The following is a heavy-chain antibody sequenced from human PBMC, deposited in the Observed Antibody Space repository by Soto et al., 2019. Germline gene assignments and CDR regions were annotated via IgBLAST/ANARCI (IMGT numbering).Heavy chain of an antibody. Sequence: GGSLRLSCVGSGFTFSTYSINWVRQAPGKGLEWVSSISSRSDIYYADSVKGRFTISRDNAKNSVSLQMSSLRAEDTAVYYCAREYTAWPLAYGLDVWGQGTTVTVSS. D-gene: IGHD2-2*02. V-gene: IGHV3-21*01. CDR2: ISSRSDI. CDR3: AREYTAWPLAYGLDV. CDR1: GFTFSTYS. J-gene: IGHJ6*02.